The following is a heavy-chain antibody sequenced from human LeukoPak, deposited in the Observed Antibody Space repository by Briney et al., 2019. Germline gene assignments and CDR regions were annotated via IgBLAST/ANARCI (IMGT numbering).Heavy chain of an antibody. J-gene: IGHJ6*03. CDR1: GGSISSYF. Sequence: SETLSLTCTVSGGSISSYFWSWIRQPPGKGLEWIGYIYYSGNTNYNPSLKSRVTISVDTSKNQFPLKLSSVTAADTAVYYCARGLGDEYTATYYYYYMDVWGKGTTVTVSS. CDR3: ARGLGDEYTATYYYYYMDV. CDR2: IYYSGNT. D-gene: IGHD3-10*01. V-gene: IGHV4-59*12.